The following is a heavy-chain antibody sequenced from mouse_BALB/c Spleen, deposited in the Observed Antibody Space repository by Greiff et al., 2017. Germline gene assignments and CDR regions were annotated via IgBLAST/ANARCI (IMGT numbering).Heavy chain of an antibody. J-gene: IGHJ1*01. D-gene: IGHD2-3*01. CDR1: GFTFSSYG. Sequence: DVMLVESGGGLVQPGGSLKLSCAASGFTFSSYGMSWVRQTPDKRLELVATINSNGGSTYYPDSVKGRFTISRDNAKNTLYLQMSSLKSEDTAMYYCARGKDGYYVYFDVWGAGTTVTVSS. CDR2: INSNGGST. CDR3: ARGKDGYYVYFDV. V-gene: IGHV5-6-3*01.